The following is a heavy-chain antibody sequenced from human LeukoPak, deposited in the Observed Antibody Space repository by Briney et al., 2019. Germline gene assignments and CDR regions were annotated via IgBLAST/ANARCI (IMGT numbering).Heavy chain of an antibody. V-gene: IGHV1-2*02. J-gene: IGHJ4*02. CDR1: GYKFTDDY. CDR2: INPDSGFT. D-gene: IGHD3-16*01. CDR3: APTAEAYTSWWKV. Sequence: ASVKVSSKASGYKFTDDYMHWVRQAPGQGLEFRGWINPDSGFTNYAQKFEGRVTMTRDTSISTAYLEVRSLTSDDTAVYYCAPTAEAYTSWWKVWGQGTLVTVSS.